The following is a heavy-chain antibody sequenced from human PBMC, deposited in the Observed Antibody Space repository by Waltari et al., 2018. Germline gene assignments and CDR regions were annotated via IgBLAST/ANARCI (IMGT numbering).Heavy chain of an antibody. V-gene: IGHV4-39*01. CDR3: ARHRDGYNYGMDV. CDR2: PYYSWRT. J-gene: IGHJ6*02. Sequence: QLQLQESCPGLVKPSETLSLTCTVSGGSISNSNYYWGWIRQPPGKGLEWIGSPYYSWRTYYNPSLKSQLTISVDTSKNQFSLKLSSVTAADTAVYYCARHRDGYNYGMDVWGLGTTVTVSS. CDR1: GGSISNSNYY.